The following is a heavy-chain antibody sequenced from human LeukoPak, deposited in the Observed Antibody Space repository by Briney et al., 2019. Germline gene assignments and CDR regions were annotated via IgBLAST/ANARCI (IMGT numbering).Heavy chain of an antibody. V-gene: IGHV3-23*01. D-gene: IGHD3-22*01. CDR1: GFTFSNYV. Sequence: PGGSLRLSCAASGFTFSNYVMSWVRQAPGKGLEWVSAISGSGGSTYYADSVKGRFTISRDNSKNTLYLQMNSLRAEDTAVYYCAKGVRLIVVAPVYWGQGTLVTVSS. CDR3: AKGVRLIVVAPVY. CDR2: ISGSGGST. J-gene: IGHJ4*02.